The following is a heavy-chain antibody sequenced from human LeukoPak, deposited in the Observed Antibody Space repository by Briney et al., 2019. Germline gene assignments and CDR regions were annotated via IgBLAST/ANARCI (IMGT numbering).Heavy chain of an antibody. Sequence: SVKVSCKASGGTFSSYAISWVRQAPGQGLEWMGGIIPIFGTANYAQKFQGRVTITTDESTSTAYMELSSLRSEDTAVYYCARGDRSGYYHYYYMDVWGKGTTVTVSS. D-gene: IGHD3-22*01. CDR2: IIPIFGTA. V-gene: IGHV1-69*05. J-gene: IGHJ6*03. CDR3: ARGDRSGYYHYYYMDV. CDR1: GGTFSSYA.